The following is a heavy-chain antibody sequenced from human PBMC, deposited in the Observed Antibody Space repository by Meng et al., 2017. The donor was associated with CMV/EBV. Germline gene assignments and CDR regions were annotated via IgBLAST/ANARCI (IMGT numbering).Heavy chain of an antibody. CDR2: IKSQGDGGTA. CDR1: GFAFSDAW. D-gene: IGHD3-3*01. Sequence: GESLKISCAASGFAFSDAWLTWVRQAPGKGLEWVGRIKSQGDGGTADHAAAVKGRFTISRDDSKNTLYLQMSSLRTEDTAVYYCTTDPEPIFGVGPLFGFWGQGTLVTVSS. V-gene: IGHV3-15*01. CDR3: TTDPEPIFGVGPLFGF. J-gene: IGHJ4*02.